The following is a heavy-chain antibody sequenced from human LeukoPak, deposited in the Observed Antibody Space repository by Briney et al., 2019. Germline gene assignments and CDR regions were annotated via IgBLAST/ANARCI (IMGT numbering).Heavy chain of an antibody. CDR3: ARGGRMSQVTLSSRFDP. CDR2: ISAYNGNT. Sequence: ASVKVSCKASGYTFTSYGISWVRQAPGQGLEWMGWISAYNGNTNYAQKLQGRVTMTTDTSTSTAYMELRSLRSDDTAVYYCARGGRMSQVTLSSRFDPWGQGTLVTVSS. J-gene: IGHJ5*02. CDR1: GYTFTSYG. V-gene: IGHV1-18*01. D-gene: IGHD5-18*01.